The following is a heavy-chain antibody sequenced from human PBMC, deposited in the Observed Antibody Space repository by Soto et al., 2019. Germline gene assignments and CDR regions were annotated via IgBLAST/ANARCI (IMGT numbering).Heavy chain of an antibody. CDR2: IDSDGSST. CDR3: ARGRPYGMDV. CDR1: GFTFGSYW. Sequence: EVQLVESGGGLVQPGGSLRVSCAASGFTFGSYWMNWVRQAPGKGLVWVSRIDSDGSSTTYADSVKGRFTTSRDNAKNTLYLQMSSLRVEDTAVYYCARGRPYGMDVWGQGPKVTVSS. J-gene: IGHJ6*02. V-gene: IGHV3-74*01.